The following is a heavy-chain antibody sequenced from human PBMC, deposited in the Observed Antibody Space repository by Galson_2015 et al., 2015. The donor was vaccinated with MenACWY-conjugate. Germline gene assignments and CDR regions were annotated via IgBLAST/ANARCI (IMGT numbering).Heavy chain of an antibody. CDR1: GFTFSSYA. CDR2: ISGSGAST. Sequence: SLRLSCAASGFTFSSYAMTWVRQAPGKGLEWVSAISGSGASTYYADSVQGRFTISRDKSKNTLYLQMNSLRAEDTAVYYCAKARDYGSGSYPSGLDVWGQGTTVTVSS. D-gene: IGHD3-10*01. J-gene: IGHJ6*02. CDR3: AKARDYGSGSYPSGLDV. V-gene: IGHV3-23*01.